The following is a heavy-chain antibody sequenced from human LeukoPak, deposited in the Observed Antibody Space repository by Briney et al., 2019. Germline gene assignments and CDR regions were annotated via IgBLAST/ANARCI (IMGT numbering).Heavy chain of an antibody. CDR3: ARHYSITGGRLSGYWLDP. J-gene: IGHJ5*02. Sequence: SETLSLTCTVSGASISGSSSFFWAWIRQPPGKGLEWIGTMSNSGSTYYNPSLKSRVTISGGTSKNQFSLKLSSVTAADTAVYYCARHYSITGGRLSGYWLDPWGQGTLVTVSS. D-gene: IGHD1-20*01. CDR1: GASISGSSSFF. V-gene: IGHV4-39*01. CDR2: MSNSGST.